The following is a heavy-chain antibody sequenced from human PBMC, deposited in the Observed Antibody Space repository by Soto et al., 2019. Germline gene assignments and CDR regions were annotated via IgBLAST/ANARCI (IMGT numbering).Heavy chain of an antibody. CDR2: IYYSGST. Sequence: SETLSLTCTVSGGSISSSSYYWGWIRQPPGKGLEWIGSIYYSGSTYYNPSLKSRVTISVDTSKNQFSLRLSSVTAADTAVYYCARRGIVVVPAAKNWFDPWGQGTLVTVSS. CDR3: ARRGIVVVPAAKNWFDP. D-gene: IGHD2-2*01. V-gene: IGHV4-39*01. CDR1: GGSISSSSYY. J-gene: IGHJ5*02.